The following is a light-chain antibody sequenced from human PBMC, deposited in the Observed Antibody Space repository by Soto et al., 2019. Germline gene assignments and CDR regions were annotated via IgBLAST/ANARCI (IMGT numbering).Light chain of an antibody. CDR2: RND. CDR3: AAWDDSLSVV. J-gene: IGLJ2*01. CDR1: SSNIGSNY. Sequence: QSVLTQPPSASGTPGQRVTISCSGSSSNIGSNYVYWYQQIPGTAPKLLMYRNDQRPSGVPDRFTGSKSGTSASLAIRGLRSEDEADYYCAAWDDSLSVVFGGGTKLTVL. V-gene: IGLV1-47*01.